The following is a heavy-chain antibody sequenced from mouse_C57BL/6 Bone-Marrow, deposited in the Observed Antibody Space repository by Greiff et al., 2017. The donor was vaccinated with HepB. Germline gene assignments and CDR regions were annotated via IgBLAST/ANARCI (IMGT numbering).Heavy chain of an antibody. Sequence: VQLKESGPELVKPGASVKISCKASGYSFTDYNMNWVKQSNGKSLEWIGVINPNYGTTSYNQKFKGKATLTVDQSSSTAYMQLNSLTSEDSAVDYWARGVGQVMGDYYFDYWGQGTTLTVSS. CDR3: ARGVGQVMGDYYFDY. D-gene: IGHD1-1*02. CDR2: INPNYGTT. J-gene: IGHJ2*01. CDR1: GYSFTDYN. V-gene: IGHV1-39*01.